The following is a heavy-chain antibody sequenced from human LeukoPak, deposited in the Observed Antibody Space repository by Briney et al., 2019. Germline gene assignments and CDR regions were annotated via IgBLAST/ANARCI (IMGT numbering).Heavy chain of an antibody. Sequence: GGSLRLSCAASGFTFSSYWMSWVRQAPGKGLEWVANIKQDGSEKYYVDSAKGRFTISRDNSKNTLYLQMNSLRAEDTAVYYCAKLMTTVVKSRYYYGMDVWGQGTTVTVSS. V-gene: IGHV3-7*03. CDR1: GFTFSSYW. CDR3: AKLMTTVVKSRYYYGMDV. J-gene: IGHJ6*02. CDR2: IKQDGSEK. D-gene: IGHD4-23*01.